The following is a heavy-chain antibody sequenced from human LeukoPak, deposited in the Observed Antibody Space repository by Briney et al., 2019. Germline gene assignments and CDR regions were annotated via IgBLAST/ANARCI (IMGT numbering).Heavy chain of an antibody. D-gene: IGHD6-13*01. CDR1: GFIFRSYW. CDR2: MKYDGSEK. V-gene: IGHV3-7*01. J-gene: IGHJ4*02. CDR3: ARDIEAAGLFLDY. Sequence: GGSLRLSCAASGFIFRSYWMSWVRQAPGKGLEWVANMKYDGSEKYYVDSVKGRFTISRDNAKNSLYLQMNSLRAEDTAVYYCARDIEAAGLFLDYWGQGTLVTVSS.